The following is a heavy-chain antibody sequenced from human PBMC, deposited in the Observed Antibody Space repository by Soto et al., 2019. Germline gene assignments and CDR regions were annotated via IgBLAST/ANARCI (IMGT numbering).Heavy chain of an antibody. D-gene: IGHD3-3*01. V-gene: IGHV4-34*01. Sequence: SETLSLTCAVDGGSFSGYYWSWIRQPPGKGLEWIGEINHSGSTNYNPSLKSRVTISVDTSKNQFSLKLSSVTAADTAVYYWARGSILEIDFVPWGQEALVNVSS. CDR1: GGSFSGYY. CDR2: INHSGST. CDR3: ARGSILEIDFVP. J-gene: IGHJ5*02.